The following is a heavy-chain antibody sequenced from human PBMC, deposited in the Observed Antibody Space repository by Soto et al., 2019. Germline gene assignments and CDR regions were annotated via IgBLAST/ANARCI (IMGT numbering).Heavy chain of an antibody. J-gene: IGHJ6*02. CDR3: AAGGYPSYGMDV. D-gene: IGHD6-25*01. CDR2: IVVGSGNT. Sequence: SVKVSCKASGFTFTSSAVQWVRQARGQRLEWIGWIVVGSGNTNYAQKFQERVTITRDMSTSTAYMELSSLRSEDTAVYYCAAGGYPSYGMDVWGQGNTVTVSS. V-gene: IGHV1-58*01. CDR1: GFTFTSSA.